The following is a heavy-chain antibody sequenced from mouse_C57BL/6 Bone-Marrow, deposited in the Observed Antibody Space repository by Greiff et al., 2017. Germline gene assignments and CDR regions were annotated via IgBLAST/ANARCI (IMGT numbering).Heavy chain of an antibody. CDR2: SRNKANDYTT. J-gene: IGHJ2*01. CDR3: ARDVGGLFDY. CDR1: GFTFSDFY. V-gene: IGHV7-1*01. Sequence: EVQRVESGGGLVQSGRSLRLSCATSGFTFSDFYMEWVSQAPGKGLEWIAASRNKANDYTTEYSSSLKGRFIVARDTYQSILYLPMNALRAEDTAIDYCARDVGGLFDYWGQGTTLTVSS.